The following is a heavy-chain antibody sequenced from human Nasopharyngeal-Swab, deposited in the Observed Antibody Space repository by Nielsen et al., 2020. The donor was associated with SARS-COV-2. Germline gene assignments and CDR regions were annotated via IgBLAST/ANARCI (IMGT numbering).Heavy chain of an antibody. Sequence: SETLSLTCSVSGVCISSGSYYWSWIRQPAGKGLEWIGHMYTSGSTNYNPSLKSRVAISIDTSKNQFSLRLSSVTAADTAVYYCAREDRWTLTSFYYALDVWGQGTTVTVSS. J-gene: IGHJ6*02. V-gene: IGHV4-61*09. CDR2: MYTSGST. D-gene: IGHD3-9*01. CDR3: AREDRWTLTSFYYALDV. CDR1: GVCISSGSYY.